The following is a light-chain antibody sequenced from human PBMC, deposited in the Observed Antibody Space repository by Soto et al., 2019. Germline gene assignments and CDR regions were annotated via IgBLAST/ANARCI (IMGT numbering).Light chain of an antibody. Sequence: QSVLTQPPSVSGAPGQRVTISCTGSLSNIGAGYEVHWYQQLPGTAPKLLISGHNNRPSGVPDRFFGSKSGTSASLTIIGLQADDEAEYFCQSFDSSLSGSWVFGGGTKLTV. V-gene: IGLV1-40*01. CDR1: LSNIGAGYE. CDR3: QSFDSSLSGSWV. CDR2: GHN. J-gene: IGLJ3*02.